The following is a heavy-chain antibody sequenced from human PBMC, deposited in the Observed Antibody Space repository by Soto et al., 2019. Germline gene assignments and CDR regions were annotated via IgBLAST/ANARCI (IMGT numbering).Heavy chain of an antibody. Sequence: GASVKVSCKTSGYTFPECDINWVRQAPGQGLEWMGWMNTNTGNTGYAQKFQGRVTMTRDTSISTAYMELRRLRSEDTAVYYCARGVRFFGGHAGYWGQGTLVTVSS. CDR2: MNTNTGNT. CDR1: GYTFPECD. J-gene: IGHJ4*02. V-gene: IGHV1-8*01. D-gene: IGHD3-3*01. CDR3: ARGVRFFGGHAGY.